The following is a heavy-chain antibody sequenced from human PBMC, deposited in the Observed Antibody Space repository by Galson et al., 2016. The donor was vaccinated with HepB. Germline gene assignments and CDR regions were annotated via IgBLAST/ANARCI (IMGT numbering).Heavy chain of an antibody. CDR3: AGAWI. V-gene: IGHV3-23*01. CDR1: GLTFSSTD. CDR2: IGGSGGIT. Sequence: SLRLSCAVSGLTFSSTDLSWVRQAPGQGLEWVSHIGGSGGITYYADSVRGRFIITRDDSKSTLSLQMNSLRDDDTAVYYCAGAWIWGQGTKVTVSS. J-gene: IGHJ3*02.